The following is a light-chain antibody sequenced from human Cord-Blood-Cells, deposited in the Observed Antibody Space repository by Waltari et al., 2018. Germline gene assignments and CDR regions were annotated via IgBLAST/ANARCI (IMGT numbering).Light chain of an antibody. CDR1: QDISNY. CDR2: DAS. CDR3: QQYDNHPYT. Sequence: DIQMTQSPSSLSPSAGDRVTITCQARQDISNYLNWYQQKPGKAPKLLIHDASNLATGAPSRFNRSRSGTAFTVSISSLRTQEIETYYCQQYDNHPYTSGQGSKLEIK. J-gene: IGKJ2*01. V-gene: IGKV1-33*01.